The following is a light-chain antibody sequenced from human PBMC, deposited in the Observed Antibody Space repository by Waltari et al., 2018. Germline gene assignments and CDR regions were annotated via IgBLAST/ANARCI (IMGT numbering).Light chain of an antibody. CDR1: SGSVSTGPN. V-gene: IGLV8-61*01. Sequence: QTVVTQEPSFSVSPGGTVTLTCVLSSGSVSTGPNPSWHQQTPGQAPRTLIYSTTTRSSGVPYRFSGSILGNKAALTITGAQADDESDYYCVLYMGSGIWVFGGGTKLTVL. J-gene: IGLJ3*02. CDR2: STT. CDR3: VLYMGSGIWV.